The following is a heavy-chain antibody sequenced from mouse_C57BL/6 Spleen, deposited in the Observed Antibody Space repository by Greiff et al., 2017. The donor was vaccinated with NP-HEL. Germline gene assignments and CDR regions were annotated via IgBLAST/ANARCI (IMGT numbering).Heavy chain of an antibody. D-gene: IGHD1-1*01. CDR1: GYTFTSYW. CDR3: ARYGSSYDGYWYFDV. CDR2: IDPSDSYT. Sequence: QVQLQQPGAELVMPGASVKLSCKASGYTFTSYWMHWVKQRPGQGLEWIGEIDPSDSYTNYNQKFKGKSTLTVDKSSSTAYMQLSSLTSEDSAVYYCARYGSSYDGYWYFDVWGTGTTVTVSS. J-gene: IGHJ1*03. V-gene: IGHV1-69*01.